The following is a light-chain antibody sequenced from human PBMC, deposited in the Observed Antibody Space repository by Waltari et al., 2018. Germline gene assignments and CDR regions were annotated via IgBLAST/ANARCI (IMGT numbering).Light chain of an antibody. CDR2: DAS. Sequence: EILLTQSPGTLSLSPGERATLSCRASQSVSTYLAWYQQKPGQAPRLLVYDASNRATGIPARFSGSGSGTDFTLTISSLEPEDVAVYYCQQRRGWPLTFGGGTKVEIK. CDR1: QSVSTY. V-gene: IGKV3-11*01. J-gene: IGKJ4*01. CDR3: QQRRGWPLT.